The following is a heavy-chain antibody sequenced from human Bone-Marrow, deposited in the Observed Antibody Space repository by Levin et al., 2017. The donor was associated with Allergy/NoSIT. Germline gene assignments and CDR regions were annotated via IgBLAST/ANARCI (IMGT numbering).Heavy chain of an antibody. CDR3: ARDYCSAESCYSDVPGTPPGY. V-gene: IGHV3-33*01. J-gene: IGHJ4*02. Sequence: PGGSLRLSCAGSGFNFQYYGMHWVRQAPGKGLEWVAVIWHDGSYKYYADTGKGRFTISRDNSENRVYLQMNSLRADDTAVYYCARDYCSAESCYSDVPGTPPGYWGQGTLVSVSS. CDR1: GFNFQYYG. CDR2: IWHDGSYK. D-gene: IGHD1-14*01.